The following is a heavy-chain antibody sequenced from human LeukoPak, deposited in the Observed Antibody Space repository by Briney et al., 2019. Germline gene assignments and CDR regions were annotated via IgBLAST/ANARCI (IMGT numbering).Heavy chain of an antibody. CDR2: IYYSGST. Sequence: SETLSLTCTVSGGSIRSGDYYWSWIRQHPGKGLEWIGYIYYSGSTYYNPSLKSRVTISVDTSKNQFSLQLSSVTAADTAVYYCARDRGGSYYHFDSWGQGTLVTVSS. CDR1: GGSIRSGDYY. V-gene: IGHV4-31*03. CDR3: ARDRGGSYYHFDS. J-gene: IGHJ4*02. D-gene: IGHD1-26*01.